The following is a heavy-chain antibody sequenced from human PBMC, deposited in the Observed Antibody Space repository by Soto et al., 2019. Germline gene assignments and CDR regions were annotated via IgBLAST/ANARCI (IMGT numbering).Heavy chain of an antibody. CDR2: IYSGGST. CDR1: GFTFSSND. D-gene: IGHD3-22*01. Sequence: EVQLVESGGGLIQPGGSLRLSCAASGFTFSSNDMNWVRQAPGKGLEWVSLIYSGGSTYYADSVKVRFTISRDNSKNTLYLQMSSQRAEDTAVYDCATRPLLPGAPWGQGTMVTVSS. V-gene: IGHV3-53*01. CDR3: ATRPLLPGAP. J-gene: IGHJ3*01.